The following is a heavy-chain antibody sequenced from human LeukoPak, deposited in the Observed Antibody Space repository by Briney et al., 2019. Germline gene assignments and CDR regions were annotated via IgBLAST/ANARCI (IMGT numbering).Heavy chain of an antibody. Sequence: GGSLRLSCAASGFTFSSYAMHWVRQAPGKGLEWVAVISYDGSNKYYADSAKGRFTISRDNSKNTLYLQMNSLRAEDTAVYYCASLLAGWDYWGQGTLVTVSS. V-gene: IGHV3-30-3*01. D-gene: IGHD6-13*01. CDR2: ISYDGSNK. CDR1: GFTFSSYA. J-gene: IGHJ4*02. CDR3: ASLLAGWDY.